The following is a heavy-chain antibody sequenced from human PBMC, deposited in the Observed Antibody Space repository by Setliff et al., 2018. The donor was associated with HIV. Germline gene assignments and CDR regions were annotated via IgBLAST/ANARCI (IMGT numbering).Heavy chain of an antibody. CDR1: VESFSGYY. D-gene: IGHD6-19*01. Sequence: SETLSLTCAVYVESFSGYYWSWIRQPPGKGLEWIGEINHSGSTYYNPSLKSRVTISVDTSKNQFSLKLSSVTAADTAVYYCARGPYSSGWYGIDYWGQGTPVTVSS. V-gene: IGHV4-34*01. CDR2: INHSGST. J-gene: IGHJ4*02. CDR3: ARGPYSSGWYGIDY.